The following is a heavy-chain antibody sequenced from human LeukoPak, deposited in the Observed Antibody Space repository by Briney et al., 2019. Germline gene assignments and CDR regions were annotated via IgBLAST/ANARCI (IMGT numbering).Heavy chain of an antibody. CDR2: ITDDATT. CDR1: GFTFSSAW. J-gene: IGHJ4*02. D-gene: IGHD1-26*01. V-gene: IGHV3-74*03. CDR3: VRDRVGPDY. Sequence: GGSLTLSCAASGFTFSSAWMHWVRQAPGTGLVWVSRITDDATTTYADSVRGRFTISRDNAKNILYLQMNRLRAEDTAVYYCVRDRVGPDYWGQGTLVTVSS.